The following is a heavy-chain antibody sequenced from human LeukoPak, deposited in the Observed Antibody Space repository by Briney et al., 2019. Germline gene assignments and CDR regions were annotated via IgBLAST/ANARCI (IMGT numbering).Heavy chain of an antibody. Sequence: TSETLSLTCTVSGGSISSYYWSWIRQPAGKGLEWIGRIYTSGSTNYNPSLKSRVTMSVDTSKNQFSLKLSSVTAADTAVYYCARDQTPSGYSRGDAFDIWGQGTMVTVSS. CDR1: GGSISSYY. V-gene: IGHV4-4*07. CDR3: ARDQTPSGYSRGDAFDI. J-gene: IGHJ3*02. CDR2: IYTSGST. D-gene: IGHD3-3*01.